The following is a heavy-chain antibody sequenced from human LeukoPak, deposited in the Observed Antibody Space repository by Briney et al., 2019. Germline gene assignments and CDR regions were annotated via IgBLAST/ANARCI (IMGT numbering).Heavy chain of an antibody. CDR1: GFTFSDYY. V-gene: IGHV3-11*01. CDR3: AREGLEMATNVHFDY. Sequence: GGSLRLSCAASGFTFSDYYMSWIRQAPGKGLEGVSYISSSGSTIYYADSVKGRFTISRDNAKNSLYLQMNSLRAEDTAVYYCAREGLEMATNVHFDYWGQGTLVTVSS. CDR2: ISSSGSTI. D-gene: IGHD5-24*01. J-gene: IGHJ4*02.